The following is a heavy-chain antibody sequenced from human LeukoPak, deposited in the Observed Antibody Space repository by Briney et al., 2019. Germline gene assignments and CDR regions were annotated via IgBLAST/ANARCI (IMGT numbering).Heavy chain of an antibody. V-gene: IGHV3-23*01. CDR1: GFTFSSYA. J-gene: IGHJ4*02. CDR3: AKEDCSGGTCSDFDY. CDR2: ISGSGGST. D-gene: IGHD2-15*01. Sequence: GGSLRLSCAASGFTFSSYAMAWVRQAPGKGLEWVSAISGSGGSTYYEDSVKGRFTISRDNSKNTLYLQMNSLRAEDTAVYSCAKEDCSGGTCSDFDYWGQGTLVTVSS.